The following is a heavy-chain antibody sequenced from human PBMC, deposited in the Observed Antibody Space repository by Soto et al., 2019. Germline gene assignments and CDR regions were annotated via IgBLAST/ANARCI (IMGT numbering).Heavy chain of an antibody. J-gene: IGHJ6*02. CDR2: IYPGDSDT. V-gene: IGHV5-51*01. D-gene: IGHD2-15*01. CDR1: GYSFTSYW. Sequence: PGESLKISCKGSGYSFTSYWIGWVRQMPGKGLEWMGIIYPGDSDTRYSPSFQGQVTISADKSISTAYLQWSSLKASDTAMYYCARAGVVVVASTQVNYYYGMDVWGQGTTVPVSS. CDR3: ARAGVVVVASTQVNYYYGMDV.